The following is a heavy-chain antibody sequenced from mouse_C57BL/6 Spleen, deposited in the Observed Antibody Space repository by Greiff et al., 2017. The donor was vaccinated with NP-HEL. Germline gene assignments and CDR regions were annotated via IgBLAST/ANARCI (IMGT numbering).Heavy chain of an antibody. CDR1: GYSITSGYY. CDR3: ARDEGLYYFDY. J-gene: IGHJ2*01. V-gene: IGHV3-6*01. CDR2: ISYDGSN. Sequence: EVQLQESGPGLVKPSQSLSLTCSVTGYSITSGYYWNWIRQSPGNKLEWMGYISYDGSNNYNPSLKNRISITRDTSKNQFFLKLNSVTTEDTATYYCARDEGLYYFDYWGQGTTLTVSS.